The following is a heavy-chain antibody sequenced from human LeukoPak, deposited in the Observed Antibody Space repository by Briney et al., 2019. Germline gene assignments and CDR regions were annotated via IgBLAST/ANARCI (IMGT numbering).Heavy chain of an antibody. CDR1: GFTFNYFA. CDR2: ITGTGRST. Sequence: GGSRRLSCAASGFTFNYFALSWVRQAPGRGLEWVSGITGTGRSTYYADSVKGRFTISRDNSKNTVYLQMNSLRAEDTAIYYCAKDASTSSRSRLDNWGQGTLVTVSS. D-gene: IGHD2-2*01. J-gene: IGHJ4*02. CDR3: AKDASTSSRSRLDN. V-gene: IGHV3-23*01.